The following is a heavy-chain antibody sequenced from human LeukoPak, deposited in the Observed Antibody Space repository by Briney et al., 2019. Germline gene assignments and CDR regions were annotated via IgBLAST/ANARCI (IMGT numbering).Heavy chain of an antibody. CDR3: AREEGFGELPHYFDY. V-gene: IGHV3-30*02. D-gene: IGHD3-10*01. CDR1: GFTFSRHG. Sequence: GGSLRLSCAASGFTFSRHGMHWVRQAPGKGLEWVAFIRYDGSDKYYADSVKGRFTISRDNAKNSLYLQMNSLRAEDTAVYYCAREEGFGELPHYFDYWGQGTLVTVSS. J-gene: IGHJ4*02. CDR2: IRYDGSDK.